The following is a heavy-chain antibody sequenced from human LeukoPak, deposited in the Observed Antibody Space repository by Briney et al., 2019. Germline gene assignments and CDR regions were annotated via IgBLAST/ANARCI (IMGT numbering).Heavy chain of an antibody. CDR3: AKDQVVITTTGSWFDP. J-gene: IGHJ5*02. D-gene: IGHD3-22*01. CDR2: ISGSSGST. CDR1: GFTFSSYA. Sequence: PGGSLRLSCAVSGFTFSSYAINWVRQAPGQGLEWGSSISGSSGSTFYADSVKGRFTISRDNSKNTLYLQMNSLRAEDTAVYYCAKDQVVITTTGSWFDPWGQGTLVTVSS. V-gene: IGHV3-23*01.